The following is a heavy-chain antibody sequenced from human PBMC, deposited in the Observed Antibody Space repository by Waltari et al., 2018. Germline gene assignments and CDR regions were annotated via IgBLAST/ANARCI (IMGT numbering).Heavy chain of an antibody. Sequence: EVQVVESGGGLVQPGGYLNLSCATSGFSFSGPSIHWVRQTSGKGLEWVGRIRREPYNYATAYSASVKGRFTISRDDSKNTAFLQMNSLMTEDTAVYYCSGGEVTGTDFWGQGTLVTVSS. CDR2: IRREPYNYAT. J-gene: IGHJ4*02. V-gene: IGHV3-73*01. CDR1: GFSFSGPS. D-gene: IGHD6-19*01. CDR3: SGGEVTGTDF.